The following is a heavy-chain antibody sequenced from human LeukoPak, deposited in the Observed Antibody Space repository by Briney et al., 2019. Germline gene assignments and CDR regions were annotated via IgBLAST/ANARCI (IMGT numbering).Heavy chain of an antibody. CDR2: IYYSGST. CDR3: ARSLIYYYYDTSRDAFDI. D-gene: IGHD3-22*01. V-gene: IGHV4-59*01. Sequence: SETLSLTCTVSGGSINGYYWNWIRQPPGKGLEWIGFIYYSGSTNYNPSLKSRVTISVDTSKNQFSLQLSSVTAADTALYYCARSLIYYYYDTSRDAFDIWGQGTMVTVSS. J-gene: IGHJ3*02. CDR1: GGSINGYY.